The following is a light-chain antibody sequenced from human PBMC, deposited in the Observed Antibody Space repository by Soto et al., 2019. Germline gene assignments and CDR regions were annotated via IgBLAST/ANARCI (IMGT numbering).Light chain of an antibody. V-gene: IGLV2-14*01. CDR1: SSDGGGYNY. CDR3: SSYTSSSTLEGV. Sequence: QSVLTQPASVSGSPGQSITISCTGTSSDGGGYNYVSWYQQHPGKAPKLMIYDVSNRPSGVSNRFSGSKSGNTASLTISGLQAEDEADYYCSSYTSSSTLEGVFGTGTKVTVL. CDR2: DVS. J-gene: IGLJ1*01.